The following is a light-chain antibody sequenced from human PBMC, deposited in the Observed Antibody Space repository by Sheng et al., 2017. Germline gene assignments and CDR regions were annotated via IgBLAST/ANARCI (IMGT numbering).Light chain of an antibody. CDR1: QGISYY. V-gene: IGKV1-9*01. J-gene: IGKJ4*01. Sequence: DIQLTQSPSFLSASIGDKVTITCRASQGISYYLAWYQQKPGKAPKLLIYAASTLQSGVPSRFSGSRSGTEFTLTINSLQPEDFATYYCQQLNSYPPIFGGGTKVEIK. CDR2: AAS. CDR3: QQLNSYPPI.